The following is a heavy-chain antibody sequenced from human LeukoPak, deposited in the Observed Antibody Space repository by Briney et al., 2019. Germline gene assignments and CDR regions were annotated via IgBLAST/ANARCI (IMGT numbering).Heavy chain of an antibody. D-gene: IGHD6-19*01. CDR1: GFTFSSYG. Sequence: GGSLRLSCAASGFTFSSYGMSWVRQAPGKGLEWVSAISGSGGSTYYADSVKGRFTISRDNSKNTLYLQMNSLRAEDTAVYYCAKCSGWFVRGKDYYYYYMDVWGKGATVTVSS. CDR3: AKCSGWFVRGKDYYYYYMDV. V-gene: IGHV3-23*01. J-gene: IGHJ6*03. CDR2: ISGSGGST.